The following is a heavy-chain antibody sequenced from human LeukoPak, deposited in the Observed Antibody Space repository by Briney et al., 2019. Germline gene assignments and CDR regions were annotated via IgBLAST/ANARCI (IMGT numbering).Heavy chain of an antibody. V-gene: IGHV3-21*01. CDR3: ARDLDTAMGLDY. D-gene: IGHD5-18*01. J-gene: IGHJ4*02. CDR1: GFTFSSYS. Sequence: GGSLRLFCAASGFTFSSYSMNWDRQAPGKGLEWVSSISSSSSYIYYADSVKGRFTISRDNAKNSLYLQMNSLRAEDTAVYYCARDLDTAMGLDYWGQGTLVTVSS. CDR2: ISSSSSYI.